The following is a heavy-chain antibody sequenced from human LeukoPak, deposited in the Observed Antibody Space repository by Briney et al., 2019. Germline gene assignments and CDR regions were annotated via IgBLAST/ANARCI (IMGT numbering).Heavy chain of an antibody. D-gene: IGHD5-18*01. J-gene: IGHJ3*01. V-gene: IGHV1-69*13. Sequence: SVKVSCKAFGYTFTSNYMHWVRQAPGQGLEWMGGIIPILGTADYAQKFQGRLTISADESTNTAYMGLSSLRSEDTAVYYCATEIPDTDAFDVWGQGTMVTVSS. CDR2: IIPILGTA. CDR1: GYTFTSNY. CDR3: ATEIPDTDAFDV.